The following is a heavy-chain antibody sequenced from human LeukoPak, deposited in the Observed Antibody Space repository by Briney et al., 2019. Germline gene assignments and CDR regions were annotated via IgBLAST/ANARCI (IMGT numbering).Heavy chain of an antibody. CDR2: IYSGGST. J-gene: IGHJ3*02. Sequence: GGSLRLSCAASGFTVNSNYMSWVRQAPGKGLEWVSVIYSGGSTYYADSVKGRFTISRDNSKNTLYLQMNSLRAEDTAVYYCARAQGGGAFDIWGQGTMVTVSS. V-gene: IGHV3-53*01. CDR3: ARAQGGGAFDI. CDR1: GFTVNSNY. D-gene: IGHD2-15*01.